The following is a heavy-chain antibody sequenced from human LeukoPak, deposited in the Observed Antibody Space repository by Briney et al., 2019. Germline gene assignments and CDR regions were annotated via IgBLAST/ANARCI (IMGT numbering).Heavy chain of an antibody. Sequence: GGSLRLSCAASGFTFKLYWMHWVRHVPGKRPVWVSRINDDGSDTIYADSVRGRFTISRDDAKNTVYLQMNNLRAEDTAVYYCVRGGPSTWSWGQGTLVTVSS. J-gene: IGHJ5*02. V-gene: IGHV3-74*01. CDR2: INDDGSDT. CDR1: GFTFKLYW. CDR3: VRGGPSTWS. D-gene: IGHD2-15*01.